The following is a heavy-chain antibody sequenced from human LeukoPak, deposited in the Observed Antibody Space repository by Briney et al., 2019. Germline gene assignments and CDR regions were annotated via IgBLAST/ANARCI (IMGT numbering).Heavy chain of an antibody. V-gene: IGHV1-18*01. D-gene: IGHD3-3*01. CDR3: ARDQRFLEWLYYDYYYYGMDV. CDR1: GYTFTSYG. J-gene: IGHJ6*02. CDR2: ISAYNGNT. Sequence: ASVKVSCKASGYTFTSYGISWVQQAPGQGLEWMGWISAYNGNTNYAQKLQDRVTMTTDTSTSTAYMELRSLRSDDTAVYYCARDQRFLEWLYYDYYYYGMDVWGQGTTVTVSS.